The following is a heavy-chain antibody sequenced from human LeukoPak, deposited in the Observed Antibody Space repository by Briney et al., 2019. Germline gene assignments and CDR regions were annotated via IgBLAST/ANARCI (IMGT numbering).Heavy chain of an antibody. V-gene: IGHV3-30*04. D-gene: IGHD2-15*01. CDR3: TRLMEDLEVWFDP. Sequence: GGSLRLSCAASGFTFSSYAMHWVRQAPGKGLEWVAVISYDGSNKYYADSVKGRFTISRDNSKNTLYLQMNSLRAEDTAVYYCTRLMEDLEVWFDPWGRGTLVTVSS. CDR2: ISYDGSNK. J-gene: IGHJ5*02. CDR1: GFTFSSYA.